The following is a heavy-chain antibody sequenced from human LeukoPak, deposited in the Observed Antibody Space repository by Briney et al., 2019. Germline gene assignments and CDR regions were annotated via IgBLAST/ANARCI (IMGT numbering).Heavy chain of an antibody. V-gene: IGHV4-59*08. Sequence: PSETLSLTCTVSGGSISSYYWSWIRQPPGKGLEWIGYIYYSGSTNYNPSLKSRVTISVDTSKNQFSLKLSSVTAADTAVYYCASMVRGAPSPKRPTFDYWGQGTLVTVSS. J-gene: IGHJ4*02. D-gene: IGHD3-10*01. CDR2: IYYSGST. CDR3: ASMVRGAPSPKRPTFDY. CDR1: GGSISSYY.